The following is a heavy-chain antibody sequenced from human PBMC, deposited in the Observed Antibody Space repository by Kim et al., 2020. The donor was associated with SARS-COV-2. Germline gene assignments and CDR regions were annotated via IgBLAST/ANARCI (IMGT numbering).Heavy chain of an antibody. J-gene: IGHJ5*02. CDR1: GYSFTSYW. CDR2: IYPGDSDT. D-gene: IGHD2-15*01. V-gene: IGHV5-51*01. Sequence: GESLKISCKGSGYSFTSYWIGWVRQMPGKGLEWMGIIYPGDSDTRYSPSFQGQVTISADKSISTAYLQWSSLKASDTAMYYCARQVEYCSGGSCYSGILDPWGQGTLVTVSS. CDR3: ARQVEYCSGGSCYSGILDP.